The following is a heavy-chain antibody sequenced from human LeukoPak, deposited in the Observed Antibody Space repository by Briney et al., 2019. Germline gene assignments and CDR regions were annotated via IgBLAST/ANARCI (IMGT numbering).Heavy chain of an antibody. J-gene: IGHJ4*02. CDR1: GFTFSSYA. D-gene: IGHD3-10*01. Sequence: GGSLRLSCAASGFTFSSYAMSWVRQAPGKGLEWVSAISGSGGTTYYSDSVKGRFTISRDNSKNTLYLQMNSLRAEDMAVYYCAKVAHYYGSGSYYEYYFDYWGQGTLVTVSS. V-gene: IGHV3-23*01. CDR2: ISGSGGTT. CDR3: AKVAHYYGSGSYYEYYFDY.